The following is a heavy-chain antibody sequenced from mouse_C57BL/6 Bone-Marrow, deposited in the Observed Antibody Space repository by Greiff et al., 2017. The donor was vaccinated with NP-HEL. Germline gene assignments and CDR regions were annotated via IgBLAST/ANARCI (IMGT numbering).Heavy chain of an antibody. D-gene: IGHD3-3*01. Sequence: EVMLVESGDGLVKPGGSLKLSCAASGFTFSSYAMSWVRQTPEKRLEWVAYISSGGDYIYYADTVKGRFTIPRDNARNTLYPQMSSLESEDTDVSYCAGDRLGSMDYWGQGTSVTVSS. V-gene: IGHV5S21*01. CDR2: ISSGGDYI. CDR3: AGDRLGSMDY. J-gene: IGHJ4*01. CDR1: GFTFSSYA.